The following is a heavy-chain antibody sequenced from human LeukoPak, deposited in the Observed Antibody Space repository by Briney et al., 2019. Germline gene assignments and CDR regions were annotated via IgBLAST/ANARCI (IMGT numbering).Heavy chain of an antibody. CDR2: IYYSGST. Sequence: SETLSLTCTVSGGSISSGDYYWSWIRQPPGKGLERIGYIYYSGSTYYNPSLKSRVTISVDTSKNQFSLKLSSVTAADTAVYYCAREADSSGWSPFDYWGQGTLVTVSS. CDR3: AREADSSGWSPFDY. CDR1: GGSISSGDYY. J-gene: IGHJ4*02. D-gene: IGHD6-19*01. V-gene: IGHV4-30-4*01.